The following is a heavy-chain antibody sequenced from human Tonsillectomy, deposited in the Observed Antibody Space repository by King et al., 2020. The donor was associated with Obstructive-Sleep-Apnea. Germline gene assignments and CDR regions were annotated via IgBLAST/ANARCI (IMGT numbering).Heavy chain of an antibody. CDR2: IYHSGST. CDR3: ARDYYYDSSGYYVDY. Sequence: VQLQESGPGLVKPSETLSLTCTVSGYSISSGYYWGWIRQPPGKGLEWIGSIYHSGSTYYTPSLKSRVTISVATSKNQFSLKLSSVTAPDTAVYYCARDYYYDSSGYYVDYWGQGTLVTVSS. J-gene: IGHJ4*02. V-gene: IGHV4-38-2*02. CDR1: GYSISSGYY. D-gene: IGHD3-22*01.